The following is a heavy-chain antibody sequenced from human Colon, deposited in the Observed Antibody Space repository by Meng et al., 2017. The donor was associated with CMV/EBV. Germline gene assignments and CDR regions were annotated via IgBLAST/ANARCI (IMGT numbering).Heavy chain of an antibody. J-gene: IGHJ1*01. V-gene: IGHV4-30-4*08. D-gene: IGHD5-24*01. CDR2: MVYSGNT. CDR3: ARGEMPLHH. CDR1: GGSITGRDYY. Sequence: SETLSLTCTVSGGSITGRDYYWTWIRQPPGKGLEWIGYMVYSGNTYFNSSLKSRVTMSIDTSKNLFSLKLSFVTAADTAVYYCARGEMPLHHWGQGTLVTVSS.